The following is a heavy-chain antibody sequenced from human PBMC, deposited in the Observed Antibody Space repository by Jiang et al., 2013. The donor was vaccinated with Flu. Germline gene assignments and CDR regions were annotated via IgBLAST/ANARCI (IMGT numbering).Heavy chain of an antibody. CDR2: IHYDGST. V-gene: IGHV4-39*01. CDR1: GASISSGSYY. J-gene: IGHJ1*01. D-gene: IGHD3-22*01. CDR3: ARPATFYYDSSGFNFLY. Sequence: PGLVKPSETLSLTCTVSGASISSGSYYWGWIRQPPGKGLEWIGSIHYDGSTYYNPSLRGRLTISLGTSNNQFSLKLTSMTAADTAIYYCARPATFYYDSSGFNFLYWGQGTLVTVSS.